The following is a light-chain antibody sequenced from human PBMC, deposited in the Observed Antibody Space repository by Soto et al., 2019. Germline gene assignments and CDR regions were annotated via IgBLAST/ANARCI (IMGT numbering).Light chain of an antibody. J-gene: IGKJ1*01. CDR1: QSISNW. CDR2: DAS. V-gene: IGKV1-5*01. CDR3: QQYHTYRT. Sequence: DIQMTQSPSTLSASVGDRVTITCRASQSISNWLAWYQQKQGKAPKLLIYDASSLESGVPLRFSGSGSGTEFTLTISSLQPDDFATYYCQQYHTYRTFGQGTKVDI.